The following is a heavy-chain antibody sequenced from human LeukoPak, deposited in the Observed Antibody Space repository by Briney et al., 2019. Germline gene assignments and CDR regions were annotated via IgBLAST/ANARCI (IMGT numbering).Heavy chain of an antibody. J-gene: IGHJ5*02. D-gene: IGHD3-16*02. Sequence: SEILSLTCAVYGGSFSGYYWSWIRQPPGKGLEWIGEINHSGSTNYNPSLKNRVSISIDTSKNQFSLKLSSVTAADTAVYYCARGRGFTFGGVIVLNWFDPWGQGTLVTVSS. CDR3: ARGRGFTFGGVIVLNWFDP. CDR1: GGSFSGYY. CDR2: INHSGST. V-gene: IGHV4-34*01.